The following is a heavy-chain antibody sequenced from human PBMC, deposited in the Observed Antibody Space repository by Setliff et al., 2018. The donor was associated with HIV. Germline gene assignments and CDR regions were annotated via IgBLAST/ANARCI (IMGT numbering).Heavy chain of an antibody. V-gene: IGHV1-2*02. CDR1: GFTFTGYY. J-gene: IGHJ4*02. CDR2: INPNNGDT. CDR3: ASPYENNSGPDY. Sequence: GASVKVSCKPSGFTFTGYYLHRVRQAPGQGLEWMGWINPNNGDTNYEQRFQGRVTMTRDTSITTVYMVLNRLTPGDTAVYYCASPYENNSGPDYWGQGTPVTVSS. D-gene: IGHD7-27*01.